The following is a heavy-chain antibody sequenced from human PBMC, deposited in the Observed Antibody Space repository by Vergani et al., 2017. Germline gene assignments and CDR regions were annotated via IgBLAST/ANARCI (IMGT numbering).Heavy chain of an antibody. Sequence: EVQLVESGGALIQPGGSLRLFCAASGFNFNNYVITWIRQAPGRGLEWVSGISVSGRSIYYADSVKGRFTISRDNSKNTLSLQMNSLRAADTAVYYCAKQGGYDFWSGQYYFDFWGQGTLVTVSS. CDR1: GFNFNNYV. V-gene: IGHV3-23*04. CDR3: AKQGGYDFWSGQYYFDF. J-gene: IGHJ4*02. CDR2: ISVSGRSI. D-gene: IGHD3-3*01.